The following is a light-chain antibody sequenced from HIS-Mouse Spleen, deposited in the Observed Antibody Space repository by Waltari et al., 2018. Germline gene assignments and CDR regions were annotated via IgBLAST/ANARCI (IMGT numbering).Light chain of an antibody. CDR2: VAS. J-gene: IGKJ2*01. V-gene: IGKV4-1*01. Sequence: DIVMTQSPDSLAVSLGERATINCKSSQSVLYSSNNKNYLAWYQQKPGQPPKLLIYVASTRESGVPDRFSGSGSGTDFTLTISSLQAEDVAVYYCQQYNSTPYTFGQGTKLEIK. CDR1: QSVLYSSNNKNY. CDR3: QQYNSTPYT.